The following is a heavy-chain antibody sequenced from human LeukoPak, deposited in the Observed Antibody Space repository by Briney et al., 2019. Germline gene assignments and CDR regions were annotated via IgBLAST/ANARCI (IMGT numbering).Heavy chain of an antibody. J-gene: IGHJ4*02. CDR1: GGSFSGYH. CDR3: ARGRGGYNPLDY. V-gene: IGHV4-34*01. Sequence: SETLSLTCAVYGGSFSGYHWSWIRQPPGKGVEWSGEINHSGSTNYNPSLKSRVTISVDTSKNQFSLQLSSVTAADTAVYYCARGRGGYNPLDYWGQGTLVTVSS. CDR2: INHSGST. D-gene: IGHD5-24*01.